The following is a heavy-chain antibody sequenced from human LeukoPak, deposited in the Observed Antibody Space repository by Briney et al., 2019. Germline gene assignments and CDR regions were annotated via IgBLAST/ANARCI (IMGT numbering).Heavy chain of an antibody. D-gene: IGHD1-1*01. Sequence: SETLSLTCAVYGGSFSGYYWSWIRQPPGKGLEWIGEINHSGSTNYNPSLKSRVTISVDTSKNQFSLTLTSVSVADTAIYYCARTTSYFHLDLWGRGTLVTVSS. J-gene: IGHJ4*02. CDR1: GGSFSGYY. V-gene: IGHV4-34*01. CDR3: ARTTSYFHLDL. CDR2: INHSGST.